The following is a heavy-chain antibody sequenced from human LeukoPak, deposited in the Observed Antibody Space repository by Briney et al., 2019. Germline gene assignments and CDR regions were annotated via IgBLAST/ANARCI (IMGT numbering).Heavy chain of an antibody. J-gene: IGHJ4*02. CDR2: ISSSSSYI. CDR1: GFTFSSYS. Sequence: PGGSLRLSCAASGFTFSSYSMNWVRQAPGKGLKWVSSISSSSSYIYYADSVKGRFTISRDNAKNSLYLQMNSLRAEDTAVYYCARDGNIAAAGTSYFDYWGQGTLVTVSS. CDR3: ARDGNIAAAGTSYFDY. V-gene: IGHV3-21*01. D-gene: IGHD6-13*01.